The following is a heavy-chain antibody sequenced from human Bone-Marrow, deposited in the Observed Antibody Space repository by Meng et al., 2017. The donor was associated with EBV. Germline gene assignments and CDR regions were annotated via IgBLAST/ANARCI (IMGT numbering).Heavy chain of an antibody. D-gene: IGHD4-17*01. J-gene: IGHJ4*02. CDR3: VRGYDYGDYVDY. Sequence: QLQLQESGPGLVKPSQTLSTNCTVSGACTATPNYYWGWIRHPPGKGLEWIGTFYSVTTTFYNPSLRSRLAISVDTSKNQFSLRLTSLTAADTAVYYCVRGYDYGDYVDYWGQGTLVTVSS. V-gene: IGHV4-39*07. CDR1: GACTATPNYY. CDR2: FYSVTTT.